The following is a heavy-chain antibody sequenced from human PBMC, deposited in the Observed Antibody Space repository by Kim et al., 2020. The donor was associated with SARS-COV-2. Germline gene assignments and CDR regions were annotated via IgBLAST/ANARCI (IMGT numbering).Heavy chain of an antibody. CDR3: ARVAAGSYYYGTDV. Sequence: GGSLRLSCAASGFTFSSYAMHWVRQAPGKGLEWVAVISYDGSNKYYADSVKGRFTISRDNSKNTLYLQMNSLRAEDTAVYYCARVAAGSYYYGTDVWGQGTTVTVSS. CDR2: ISYDGSNK. D-gene: IGHD6-13*01. CDR1: GFTFSSYA. V-gene: IGHV3-30-3*01. J-gene: IGHJ6*02.